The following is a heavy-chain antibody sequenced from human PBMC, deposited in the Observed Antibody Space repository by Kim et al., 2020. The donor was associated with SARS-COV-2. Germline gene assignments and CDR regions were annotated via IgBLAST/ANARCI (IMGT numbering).Heavy chain of an antibody. J-gene: IGHJ4*02. D-gene: IGHD2-15*01. Sequence: GGSLRLSCAASGFTFSSYGMHWVRQAPGKGLEWVAVIWYDGSNKYYADSVKGRFTISRDNSKNTLYLQMNSLRAEDTAVYYCAKDLGGVVAAKPDYWGQGTLVTVSS. CDR3: AKDLGGVVAAKPDY. V-gene: IGHV3-33*06. CDR1: GFTFSSYG. CDR2: IWYDGSNK.